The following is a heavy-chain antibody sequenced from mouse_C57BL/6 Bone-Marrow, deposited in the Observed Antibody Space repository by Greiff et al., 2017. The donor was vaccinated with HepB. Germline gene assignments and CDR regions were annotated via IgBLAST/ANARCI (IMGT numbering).Heavy chain of an antibody. CDR3: TDGNYGWYFDV. D-gene: IGHD2-1*01. J-gene: IGHJ1*03. Sequence: EVQLVESGGGLVQPGGSMKLSCVASGFTFSNYWMNWVRQSPEKGLEWVAQIRLKSDNYATHYAESVKGRFTISRVDSKSSVYLQMNNLRAEDTGIYYCTDGNYGWYFDVWGTGTTVTVSS. CDR1: GFTFSNYW. CDR2: IRLKSDNYAT. V-gene: IGHV6-3*01.